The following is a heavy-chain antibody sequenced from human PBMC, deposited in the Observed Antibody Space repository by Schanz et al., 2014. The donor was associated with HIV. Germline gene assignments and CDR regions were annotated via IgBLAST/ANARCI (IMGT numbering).Heavy chain of an antibody. J-gene: IGHJ4*02. V-gene: IGHV3-7*01. D-gene: IGHD1-26*01. CDR2: IKQEKSEK. Sequence: EVRLVESGGGLVQSGGSLRLSCAASGFSFSNFWVTWVRQAPGKRQEWVANIKQEKSEKYYADSVKGRFTISRDNAKNSLYLQMNSLRAEDTAVYYCVLPSAKIVGGLGEHYFDHWGQGTLVTVSS. CDR3: VLPSAKIVGGLGEHYFDH. CDR1: GFSFSNFW.